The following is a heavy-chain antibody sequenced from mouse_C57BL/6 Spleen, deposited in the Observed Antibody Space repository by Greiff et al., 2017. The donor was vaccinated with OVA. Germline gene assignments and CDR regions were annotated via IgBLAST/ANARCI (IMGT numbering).Heavy chain of an antibody. J-gene: IGHJ1*03. CDR1: GYTFTSYW. CDR3: ARGGNYYGSIHWYFDV. Sequence: QVQLQQPGAELVMPGASVKLSCKASGYTFTSYWMHWVKQRPGQGLEWIGEIDPSDSDTNYNQKFKGKSTLTVDKSSSTAYMQLSSLTSEDSAVYYFARGGNYYGSIHWYFDVWGTGTTVTVSS. D-gene: IGHD1-1*01. V-gene: IGHV1-69*01. CDR2: IDPSDSDT.